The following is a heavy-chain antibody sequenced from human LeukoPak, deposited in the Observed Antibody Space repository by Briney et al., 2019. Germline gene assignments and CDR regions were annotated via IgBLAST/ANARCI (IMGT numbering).Heavy chain of an antibody. Sequence: ASVKVSCKASGGTFSSYAISWVRQAPGQGLERMGGIIPIFGTANYAQKFQGRVTITADKSTSTAYMELSSLRSEDTAVYYCARRAGEGSYYNGDYYYYGMDVWGKGTTVTVSS. V-gene: IGHV1-69*06. CDR1: GGTFSSYA. CDR2: IIPIFGTA. J-gene: IGHJ6*04. D-gene: IGHD3-10*01. CDR3: ARRAGEGSYYNGDYYYYGMDV.